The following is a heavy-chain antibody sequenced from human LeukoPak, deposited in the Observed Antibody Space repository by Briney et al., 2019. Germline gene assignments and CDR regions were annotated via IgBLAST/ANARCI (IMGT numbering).Heavy chain of an antibody. CDR1: GGSFSGYY. D-gene: IGHD4-23*01. Sequence: SETLSLTCAVYGGSFSGYYWSWIRQPPGKGLEWIGEINHSGSTNYNPSLKSRVTISVDTSKNQFSLELSSVTAADTAVYYCASYGGNSEYAYWGQGTLVTVSS. CDR2: INHSGST. V-gene: IGHV4-34*01. CDR3: ASYGGNSEYAY. J-gene: IGHJ4*02.